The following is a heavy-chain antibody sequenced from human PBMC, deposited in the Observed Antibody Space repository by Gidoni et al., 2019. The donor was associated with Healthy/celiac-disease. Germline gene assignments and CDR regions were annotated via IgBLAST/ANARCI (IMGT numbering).Heavy chain of an antibody. D-gene: IGHD2-15*01. J-gene: IGHJ3*02. CDR2: IYHSGST. V-gene: IGHV4-4*01. Sequence: PGKGLEWIGEIYHSGSTNYNPSLKSRVTISVDKSKNQFSLKLTSVTAADTAVYFCARVGLYCSGGSCPFSDAFDIWGQGTMVTVSS. CDR3: ARVGLYCSGGSCPFSDAFDI.